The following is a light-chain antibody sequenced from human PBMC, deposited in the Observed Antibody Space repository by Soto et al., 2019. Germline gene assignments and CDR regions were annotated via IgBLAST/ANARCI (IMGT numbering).Light chain of an antibody. Sequence: EILMTQSPVTLSVSPGERVTLSCRASQSVSDNLAWYQQKPGQAPSLLIYGAFTRATGVPARFSGAGSGTEFTLTISSLQSEDFALYYCQQYHDWPLTFGQGTKVEI. CDR1: QSVSDN. J-gene: IGKJ1*01. V-gene: IGKV3-15*01. CDR3: QQYHDWPLT. CDR2: GAF.